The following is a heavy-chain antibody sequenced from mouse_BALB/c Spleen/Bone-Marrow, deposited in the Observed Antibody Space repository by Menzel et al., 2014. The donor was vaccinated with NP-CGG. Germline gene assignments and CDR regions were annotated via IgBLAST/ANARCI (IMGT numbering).Heavy chain of an antibody. CDR3: ARGLWYY. Sequence: VQLQQSGPELVMPGASVKISCKTSGYTFTDYTIYWVKPSHGKSLEWIGRINPNNGGTNYNQKFKDKATLTLDKSSSTAYMELRSLTSEDSAVYYCARGLWYYWDQGTTLTVSS. CDR2: INPNNGGT. D-gene: IGHD1-1*02. V-gene: IGHV1-18*01. J-gene: IGHJ2*01. CDR1: GYTFTDYT.